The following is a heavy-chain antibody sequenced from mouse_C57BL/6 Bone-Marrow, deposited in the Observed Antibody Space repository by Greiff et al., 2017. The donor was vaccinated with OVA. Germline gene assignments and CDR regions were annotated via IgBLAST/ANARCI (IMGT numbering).Heavy chain of an antibody. J-gene: IGHJ4*01. Sequence: QVQLKQSGAELARPGASVKLSCKASGYTFTSYGISWVKQRTGQGLEWIGEIYPRSGNTYYNEKFKGKATLTADKSSSTAYMELRSLTSEDSAVYFCARALYYAMDDWGQGTSVTVSS. V-gene: IGHV1-81*01. CDR1: GYTFTSYG. CDR2: IYPRSGNT. CDR3: ARALYYAMDD.